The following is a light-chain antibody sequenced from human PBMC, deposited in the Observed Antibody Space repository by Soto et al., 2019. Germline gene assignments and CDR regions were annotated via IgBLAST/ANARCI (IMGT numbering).Light chain of an antibody. CDR3: QSYDISLSVSVV. J-gene: IGLJ2*01. V-gene: IGLV1-40*01. Sequence: QSVLTQPPSVSGAPGQRVTISCTGSGSNIGAGYDVHWYQQLPGTAPKLLIYGNINRPSGVPDRLSGAKSGTSASLAITGLQAEDEADYYCQSYDISLSVSVVFGGGTKLTVL. CDR1: GSNIGAGYD. CDR2: GNI.